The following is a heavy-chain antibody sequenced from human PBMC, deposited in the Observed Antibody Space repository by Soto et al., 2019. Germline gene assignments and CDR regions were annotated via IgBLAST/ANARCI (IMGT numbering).Heavy chain of an antibody. CDR1: GGSISSYY. Sequence: SQTLSLTCTVSGGSISSYYWSWIRQPAGKGLEWIGRIYTSGSTNYNPSLKSRVTMSVDTSKNQFSLKLSSVTAADTAVYYCARDEYYDILTGYYYYYGMDVWGQGTTVTVSS. J-gene: IGHJ6*02. V-gene: IGHV4-4*07. CDR3: ARDEYYDILTGYYYYYGMDV. CDR2: IYTSGST. D-gene: IGHD3-9*01.